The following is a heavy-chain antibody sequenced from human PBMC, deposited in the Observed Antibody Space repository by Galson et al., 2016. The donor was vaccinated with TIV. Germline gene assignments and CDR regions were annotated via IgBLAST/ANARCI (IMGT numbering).Heavy chain of an antibody. D-gene: IGHD3-16*02. V-gene: IGHV1-2*02. CDR1: GYPFTDSW. J-gene: IGHJ4*02. CDR3: ARGGVIRGLDF. CDR2: IDPNSGAT. Sequence: SVKVSCKASGYPFTDSWMHWVRQAPGEGLEWMGWIDPNSGATLYAQKFQGRATMTRDTSTSTTYVELSRLTSDDTADYYCARGGVIRGLDFWGQGTLVTVSS.